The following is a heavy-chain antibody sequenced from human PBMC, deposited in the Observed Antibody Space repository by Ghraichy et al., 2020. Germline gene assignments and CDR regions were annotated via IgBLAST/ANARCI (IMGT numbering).Heavy chain of an antibody. CDR3: ARSWGVPLNWFDP. Sequence: SQTLSLTCTVSGGSISSSSYYWGWIRQPPGKGLEWIGSIYYSGSTYYNPSLKSRVTISVDTSKNQFSLKLSSVTAADTAVYYCARSWGVPLNWFDPWGQGTLVTVSS. V-gene: IGHV4-39*07. J-gene: IGHJ5*02. CDR1: GGSISSSSYY. CDR2: IYYSGST. D-gene: IGHD3-10*01.